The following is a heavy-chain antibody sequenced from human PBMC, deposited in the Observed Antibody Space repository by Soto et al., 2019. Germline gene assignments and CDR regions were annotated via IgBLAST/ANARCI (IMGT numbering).Heavy chain of an antibody. CDR2: IDPSNSYT. CDR3: ASHPTVTQYYYGMDV. Sequence: GESLKISCKGSGYTFTSYWISWVRQMPGKGLEWMGRIDPSNSYTNYSPSFQGHVTISADKSISTAYLQWSSLKASDTAMYYCASHPTVTQYYYGMDVWGQGTTVTVSS. V-gene: IGHV5-10-1*01. CDR1: GYTFTSYW. D-gene: IGHD4-4*01. J-gene: IGHJ6*02.